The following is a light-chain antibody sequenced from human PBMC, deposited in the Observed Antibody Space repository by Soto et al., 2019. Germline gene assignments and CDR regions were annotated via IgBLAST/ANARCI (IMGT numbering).Light chain of an antibody. Sequence: QSVLTPSASVYASPGHPITISCTGTSSNVDAHNYDAWYQQHPDKAHRLMIYDVSTRPSGVSDRFSGSKSGNTASLTISGLQAEDDADYYCSSYTITSRVFGTGTKVTVL. CDR3: SSYTITSRV. CDR2: DVS. V-gene: IGLV2-14*01. CDR1: SSNVDAHNY. J-gene: IGLJ1*01.